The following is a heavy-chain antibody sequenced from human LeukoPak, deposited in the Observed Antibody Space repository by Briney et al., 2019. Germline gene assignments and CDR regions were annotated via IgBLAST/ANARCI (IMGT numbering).Heavy chain of an antibody. CDR2: ISGSGGST. J-gene: IGHJ4*02. V-gene: IGHV3-23*01. CDR3: AKVIGVPEPAAFDY. D-gene: IGHD1-14*01. Sequence: SGGSLRLSCAASGFTFSSYAMSWVRQAPGKGLEWVSAISGSGGSTYYADSVKGRFTISRDNSKNTLYLQMNSLGAEDTAVYYCAKVIGVPEPAAFDYWGQGTLVTVSS. CDR1: GFTFSSYA.